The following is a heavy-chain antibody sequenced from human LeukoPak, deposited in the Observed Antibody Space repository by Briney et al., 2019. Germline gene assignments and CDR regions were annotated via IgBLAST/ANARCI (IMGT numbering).Heavy chain of an antibody. CDR1: GGSFSGYY. CDR3: ARGRDYFDY. J-gene: IGHJ4*02. Sequence: SETLSLTCAVYGGSFSGYYWSWIRQPPGKGLEWIGEINHGGGTSYNPSLKSRVTISVDTSKNQFSLKLSSVTAADTAVYYCARGRDYFDYWGQGTLVTVSS. CDR2: INHGGGT. V-gene: IGHV4-34*01.